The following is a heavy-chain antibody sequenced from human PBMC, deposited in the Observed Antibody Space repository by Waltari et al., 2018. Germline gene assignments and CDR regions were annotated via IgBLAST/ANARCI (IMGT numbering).Heavy chain of an antibody. J-gene: IGHJ4*02. CDR2: INHRGST. CDR1: GGSFSGYY. CDR3: ARVPSYYYGSGSYYKNRYFDY. Sequence: QVQLQQWGAGLLKPSETLSLTCAVYGGSFSGYYWSWIRQPPGQGLEWIGEINHRGSTNYNPSLKSRVTISVDTSKNQFSLKLSSVTAADTAVYYCARVPSYYYGSGSYYKNRYFDYWGQGTLVTVSS. D-gene: IGHD3-10*01. V-gene: IGHV4-34*01.